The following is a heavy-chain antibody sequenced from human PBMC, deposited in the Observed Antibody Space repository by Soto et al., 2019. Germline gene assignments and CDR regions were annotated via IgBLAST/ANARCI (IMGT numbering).Heavy chain of an antibody. CDR3: ARDPTSDYDILTGRGDY. CDR2: IIPILGIA. Sequence: SVKVSCKASGGTFSSYTISWVRQAPGQGLEWMGRIIPILGIANYAQKFQGRVTITADKSTSTAYMELSSLRSEDTAVYYCARDPTSDYDILTGRGDYWGQGTLVTVSS. CDR1: GGTFSSYT. J-gene: IGHJ4*02. V-gene: IGHV1-69*04. D-gene: IGHD3-9*01.